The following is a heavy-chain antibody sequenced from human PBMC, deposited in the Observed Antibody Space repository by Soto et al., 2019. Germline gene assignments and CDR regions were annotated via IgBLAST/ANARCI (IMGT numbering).Heavy chain of an antibody. V-gene: IGHV3-30*18. CDR2: TSFDESIK. D-gene: IGHD6-19*01. J-gene: IGHJ4*02. Sequence: GGSLRLSCAASGFMFSTYGMHWVRQAPGKGLKWVAVTSFDESIKYYADSVKGRFTIARDNSKNTVYLQMNSLRAEDTAVYYCAKPRGMYSSGWYGGFDYWGQGTLVTVSS. CDR1: GFMFSTYG. CDR3: AKPRGMYSSGWYGGFDY.